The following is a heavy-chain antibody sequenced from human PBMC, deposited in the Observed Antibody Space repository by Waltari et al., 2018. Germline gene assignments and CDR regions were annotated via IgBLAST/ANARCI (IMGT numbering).Heavy chain of an antibody. CDR3: ARTWIQLWSDAFDI. V-gene: IGHV3-66*01. D-gene: IGHD5-18*01. CDR1: GFPVSSNY. J-gene: IGHJ3*02. Sequence: EVQLVESGGGLVQPGGSLRLSCAASGFPVSSNYMSWVRQAPGKGLEWVSVIYSGGSTYYADSVRGRFTISRDNSKNTVSLQMNSLRAEDTAVYYCARTWIQLWSDAFDIWGQGTMVTVSS. CDR2: IYSGGST.